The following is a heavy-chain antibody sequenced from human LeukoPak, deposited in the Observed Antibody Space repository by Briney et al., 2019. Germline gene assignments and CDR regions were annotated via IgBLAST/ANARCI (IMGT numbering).Heavy chain of an antibody. V-gene: IGHV1-18*01. J-gene: IGHJ4*02. D-gene: IGHD3-22*01. CDR1: GYTFTSYG. CDR3: ARGGILYYYDSSGYYLQNFDY. CDR2: ISAYNGNT. Sequence: ASVQVSCKASGYTFTSYGIGWVRQAPGQGLEWMGWISAYNGNTNYAQKLQGRVTMTTDTSTSTAYMELRSLRSDDTAVYYCARGGILYYYDSSGYYLQNFDYWGQGTLVTVSS.